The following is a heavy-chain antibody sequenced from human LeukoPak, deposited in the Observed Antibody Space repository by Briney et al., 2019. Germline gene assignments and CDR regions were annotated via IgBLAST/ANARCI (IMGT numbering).Heavy chain of an antibody. CDR3: ARVRGGVRFLEYTYFDY. J-gene: IGHJ4*02. CDR2: ISAYNGNT. V-gene: IGHV1-18*01. Sequence: GASVKVSCKASGYTFTSYGISWVRQAPGQGLEWMGWISAYNGNTNYAQKLQGRVTMTTDTSTSTAYMELRSLRSDDTAVYYCARVRGGVRFLEYTYFDYWGQGTLVTVSS. D-gene: IGHD3-3*01. CDR1: GYTFTSYG.